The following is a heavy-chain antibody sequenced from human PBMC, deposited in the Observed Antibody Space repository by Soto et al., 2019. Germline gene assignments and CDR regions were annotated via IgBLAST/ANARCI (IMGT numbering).Heavy chain of an antibody. V-gene: IGHV4-59*08. CDR2: IYYSGST. CDR1: GGSISSYY. Sequence: SETLSLTCTVSGGSISSYYWSWIRQPPGKGLEWIGYIYYSGSTNYNPSLKSRVTISVDTSKNQFSLKLSSVTAADTAVYYCARHSRITIFGVATHWDAFDIWGQGTMVTVSS. D-gene: IGHD3-3*01. J-gene: IGHJ3*02. CDR3: ARHSRITIFGVATHWDAFDI.